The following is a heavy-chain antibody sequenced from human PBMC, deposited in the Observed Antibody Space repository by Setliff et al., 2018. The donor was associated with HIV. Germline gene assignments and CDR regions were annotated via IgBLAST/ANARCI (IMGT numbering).Heavy chain of an antibody. D-gene: IGHD3-10*01. CDR1: GFTFSSYT. Sequence: GGSLRLSCAASGFTFSSYTLNWIRQAPGKGLEWVASISDGGTYIYYADSVKGRFTISRDDAGNTLYLQMNSLRADDTAVYYCVRDLYYYDHWGQGTLVTVSS. CDR3: VRDLYYYDH. V-gene: IGHV3-21*01. CDR2: ISDGGTYI. J-gene: IGHJ4*02.